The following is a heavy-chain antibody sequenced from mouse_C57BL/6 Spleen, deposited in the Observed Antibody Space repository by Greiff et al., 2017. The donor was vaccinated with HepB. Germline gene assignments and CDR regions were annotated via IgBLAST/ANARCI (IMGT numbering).Heavy chain of an antibody. CDR1: GFTFSDFY. CDR3: ARDAREASDGYSWFAY. J-gene: IGHJ3*01. D-gene: IGHD2-3*01. V-gene: IGHV7-1*01. CDR2: SRNKANDYTT. Sequence: EVQGVESGGGLVQSGRSLRLSCATSGFTFSDFYMEWVRQAPGKGLEWIAASRNKANDYTTEYSASVKGRFIVSRDTSQSILYLQMNALRAEDTAIYYWARDAREASDGYSWFAYWGQGTLVTVSA.